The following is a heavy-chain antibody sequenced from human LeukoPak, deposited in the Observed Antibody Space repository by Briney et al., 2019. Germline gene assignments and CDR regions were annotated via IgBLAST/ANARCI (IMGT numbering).Heavy chain of an antibody. CDR1: GGSISSYY. V-gene: IGHV4-59*08. J-gene: IGHJ5*02. CDR2: IYYSGST. D-gene: IGHD4-11*01. Sequence: PSETLSLTCTVSGGSISSYYWSWIRQPPAKGLEWIGYIYYSGSTNYNPSLKSRVTISVDTSKNQLSLKLSSVTAADTAVYYCARQLRGYSNYEGCWFDPWGQGTLVTVSS. CDR3: ARQLRGYSNYEGCWFDP.